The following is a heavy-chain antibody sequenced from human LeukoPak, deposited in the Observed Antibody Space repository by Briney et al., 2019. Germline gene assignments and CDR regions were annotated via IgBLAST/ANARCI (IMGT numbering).Heavy chain of an antibody. CDR1: GFTLSTYT. CDR3: ARSQGQLYCSTSSCYYFDY. V-gene: IGHV3-30-3*01. Sequence: GGSLRLSCAASGFTLSTYTMHWVRQAPGKGLEWVAVLSYDGANKYNADSVKGRFTVSRDSSKNTLYLQMNSLRAEDTAVYYCARSQGQLYCSTSSCYYFDYWGQGTLVTVSS. D-gene: IGHD2-2*01. J-gene: IGHJ4*02. CDR2: LSYDGANK.